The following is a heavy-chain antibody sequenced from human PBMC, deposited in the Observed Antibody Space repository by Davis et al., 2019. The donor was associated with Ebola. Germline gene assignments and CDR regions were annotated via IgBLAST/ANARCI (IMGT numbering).Heavy chain of an antibody. D-gene: IGHD6-25*01. CDR1: GFTVSSNY. Sequence: GESLKISCAASGFTVSSNYMNWVRQAPGKGLEWVSSISSSSSYIYYADSVKGRFTISRDNAKNSLYLQMNSLRAEDTAVYYCARDVAAPGWFDPWGQGTLVTVSS. V-gene: IGHV3-21*01. CDR2: ISSSSSYI. J-gene: IGHJ5*02. CDR3: ARDVAAPGWFDP.